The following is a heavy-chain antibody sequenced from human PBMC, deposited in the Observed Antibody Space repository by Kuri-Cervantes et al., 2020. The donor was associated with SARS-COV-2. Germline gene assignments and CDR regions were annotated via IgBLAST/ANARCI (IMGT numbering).Heavy chain of an antibody. CDR2: ISSSSSTI. Sequence: GSFLKFSCAASGFSISSYIMYWVRQPPGKGLEWVSYISSSSSTIYYEDSVKGRFIISRDNAKKSLYLQKNSLRAEDTAVYYCASDYYDFWSGYYVPYFYYYYGMDVWGQGTTVTVSS. D-gene: IGHD3-3*01. CDR1: GFSISSYI. V-gene: IGHV3-48*01. CDR3: ASDYYDFWSGYYVPYFYYYYGMDV. J-gene: IGHJ6*02.